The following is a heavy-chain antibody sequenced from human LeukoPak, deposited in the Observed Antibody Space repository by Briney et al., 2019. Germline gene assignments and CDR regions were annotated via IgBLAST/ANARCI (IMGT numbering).Heavy chain of an antibody. Sequence: GGSLRLSCAASGFTFTSYSSTWVRQAPGKGLEWVSSISSDSTYIYYADSVKGRFTISRDNAKNSLYLQINSLRAEDTAVYYCTRDNNRKDDYWGQGTLVTVSS. J-gene: IGHJ4*02. D-gene: IGHD1-14*01. V-gene: IGHV3-21*01. CDR1: GFTFTSYS. CDR3: TRDNNRKDDY. CDR2: ISSDSTYI.